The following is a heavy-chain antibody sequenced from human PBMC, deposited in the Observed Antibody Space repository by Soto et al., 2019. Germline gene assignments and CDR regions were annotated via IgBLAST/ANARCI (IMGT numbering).Heavy chain of an antibody. V-gene: IGHV3-74*01. J-gene: IGHJ4*02. CDR3: ARGNLPIVVVPAAIDY. Sequence: GGSLRLSCAASGFTFSSYWMHWDRQTPGKGLEWVSRINTDGSTTNYADSVKGRFTISRDNAKNTLYLQMNGLRVEDTAVFYCARGNLPIVVVPAAIDYWGQGTQVTVSS. CDR1: GFTFSSYW. CDR2: INTDGSTT. D-gene: IGHD2-2*01.